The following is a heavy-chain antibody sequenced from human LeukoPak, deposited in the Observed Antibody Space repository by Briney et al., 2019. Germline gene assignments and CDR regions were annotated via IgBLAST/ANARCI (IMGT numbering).Heavy chain of an antibody. D-gene: IGHD2-2*01. CDR1: GYTFSSYG. CDR2: IRYDGSNK. V-gene: IGHV3-30*02. CDR3: AKQAFIVVVPAAMFPLDY. J-gene: IGHJ4*02. Sequence: PGGSLRLSCAASGYTFSSYGMHWVRQAPGKGLEWVAFIRYDGSNKYYADSVKGRFTISRDNSKNTLYLQMNSLRAEDTAVYYCAKQAFIVVVPAAMFPLDYWGQGTLFTVSS.